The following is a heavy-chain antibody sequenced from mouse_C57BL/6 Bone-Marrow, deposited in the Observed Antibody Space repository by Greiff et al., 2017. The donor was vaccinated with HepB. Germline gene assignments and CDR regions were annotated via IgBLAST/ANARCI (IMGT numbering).Heavy chain of an antibody. CDR1: GFTFSDYY. Sequence: EVNLVESEGGLVQPGSSMKLSCTASGFTFSDYYMAWVRQVPEKGLEWVANINYDGSSTYYLDSLKSRFIISRDNAKNILYLQMSSLKSEDTATYYCARGSPWFAYWGQGTLVTVSA. CDR2: INYDGSST. CDR3: ARGSPWFAY. J-gene: IGHJ3*01. V-gene: IGHV5-16*01.